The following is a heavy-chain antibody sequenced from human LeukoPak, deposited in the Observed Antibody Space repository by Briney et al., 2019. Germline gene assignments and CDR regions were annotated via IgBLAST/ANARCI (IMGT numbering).Heavy chain of an antibody. V-gene: IGHV1-2*02. Sequence: ASVKVSCKASGYTFTGYYMHWVRQAPGQGLEWMGWINPNSGGTNYAQKFQGRVTMTRDTSISTAYMELSRLRSDGTAVYYCARSGGDYGDYLAFLDYWGQGTLVTVSS. CDR1: GYTFTGYY. CDR3: ARSGGDYGDYLAFLDY. CDR2: INPNSGGT. J-gene: IGHJ4*02. D-gene: IGHD4-17*01.